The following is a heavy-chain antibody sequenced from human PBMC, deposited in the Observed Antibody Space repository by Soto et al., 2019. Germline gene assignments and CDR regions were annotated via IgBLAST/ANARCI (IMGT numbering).Heavy chain of an antibody. D-gene: IGHD1-1*01. CDR1: GLTVSSSY. Sequence: GGSLRLSCAASGLTVSSSYMSWVRQAPGKGLQWVSVIYSAGSTSYSNSAKCRFTISRDISTNMVYLQMSSLTDDDTAVYYCARAREQEYNSAIVYDIWGQGALVTVSS. CDR2: IYSAGST. CDR3: ARAREQEYNSAIVYDI. V-gene: IGHV3-53*01. J-gene: IGHJ4*02.